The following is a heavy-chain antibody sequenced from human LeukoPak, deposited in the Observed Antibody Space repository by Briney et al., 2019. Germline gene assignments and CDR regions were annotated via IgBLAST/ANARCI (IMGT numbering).Heavy chain of an antibody. Sequence: SSETLSLTCAVYGGSFSGYYWSWIRQPPGKGLEWIGEINHSGSTNYNPSLKSRVTISVDTSKNQFSLKVTSVTAADTAVYYCARSKDILTGYCFDYWGQGTLVTVSS. V-gene: IGHV4-34*01. J-gene: IGHJ4*02. CDR1: GGSFSGYY. CDR3: ARSKDILTGYCFDY. CDR2: INHSGST. D-gene: IGHD3-9*01.